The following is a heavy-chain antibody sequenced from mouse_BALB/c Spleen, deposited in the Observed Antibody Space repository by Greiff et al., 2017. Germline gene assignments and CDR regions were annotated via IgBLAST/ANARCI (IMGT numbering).Heavy chain of an antibody. J-gene: IGHJ2*01. V-gene: IGHV1-14*01. D-gene: IGHD2-4*01. CDR1: GYTFTSYV. CDR3: ARCRTDYEGGYFDY. Sequence: EVQRVESGPELVKPGASVKMSCKASGYTFTSYVMHWVKQKPGQGLEWIGYINPYNDGTKYNEKFKGKATLTSDKSSSTAYMELSSLTSEDSAVYYCARCRTDYEGGYFDYWGQGTTLTVSS. CDR2: INPYNDGT.